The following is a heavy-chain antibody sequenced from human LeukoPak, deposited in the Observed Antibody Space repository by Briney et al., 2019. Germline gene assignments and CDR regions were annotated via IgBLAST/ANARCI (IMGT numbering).Heavy chain of an antibody. J-gene: IGHJ5*02. V-gene: IGHV1-46*01. CDR1: GYTFSNYI. CDR2: INPSGVRP. CDR3: ARDRLTMIGFDP. Sequence: PVASAKDSCKASGYTFSNYIMRWGRQAPGEGLEWMGIINPSGVRPSNAQKFQGTVTMTRDTSTSTVYMELSSLRSEDTAVYYCARDRLTMIGFDPWGQGTLVTVSS. D-gene: IGHD3-22*01.